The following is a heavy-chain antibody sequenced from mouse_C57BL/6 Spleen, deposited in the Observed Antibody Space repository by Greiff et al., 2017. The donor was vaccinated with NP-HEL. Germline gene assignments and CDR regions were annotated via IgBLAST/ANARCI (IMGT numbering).Heavy chain of an antibody. CDR3: ARSVWLRRYYYAMDY. J-gene: IGHJ4*01. D-gene: IGHD2-2*01. V-gene: IGHV1-53*01. CDR1: GYTFTSYW. CDR2: INPSNGGT. Sequence: QVQLKQPGTELVKPGASVKLSCKASGYTFTSYWMHWVKQRPGQGLEWIGNINPSNGGTNYNEKFKSKATLTVDKSSSTAYMQLSSLTSEDSAVYYCARSVWLRRYYYAMDYWGQGTSVTVSS.